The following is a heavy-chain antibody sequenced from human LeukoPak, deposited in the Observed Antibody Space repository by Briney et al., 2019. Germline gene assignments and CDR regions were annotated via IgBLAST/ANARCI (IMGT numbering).Heavy chain of an antibody. J-gene: IGHJ4*02. V-gene: IGHV5-51*01. D-gene: IGHD6-19*01. CDR1: GYSFASYC. Sequence: RGESLKISCKGSGYSFASYCIGWVRQMPGKGLEWMGIIYPGDSDTRYSPSFQGQVTISADKSISTAYLQWSSLKASDTAMYYCARRKAVAGTFADYWGQGTLVTVSS. CDR2: IYPGDSDT. CDR3: ARRKAVAGTFADY.